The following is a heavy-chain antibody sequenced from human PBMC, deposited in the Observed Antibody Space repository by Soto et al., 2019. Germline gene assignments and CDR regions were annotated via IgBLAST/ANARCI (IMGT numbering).Heavy chain of an antibody. CDR3: ARFYGGNSYYYYCMDV. V-gene: IGHV3-7*01. Sequence: GESLKISCAASGFTFSSYWMSWVRQAPGKGLEWVANIKQDGSEKYYVDSVKGRFTISRDNAKNSLYLQMNSLRAEDMAVYYCARFYGGNSYYYYCMDVWGQGTTVTVSS. CDR1: GFTFSSYW. D-gene: IGHD4-17*01. J-gene: IGHJ6*02. CDR2: IKQDGSEK.